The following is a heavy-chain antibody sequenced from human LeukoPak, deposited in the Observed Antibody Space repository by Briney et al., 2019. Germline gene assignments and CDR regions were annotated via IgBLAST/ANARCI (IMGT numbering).Heavy chain of an antibody. CDR3: ARDNPQRDYSNLYYYYYGMDV. J-gene: IGHJ6*02. CDR1: GYTFTSYG. CDR2: ISAYNGNT. V-gene: IGHV1-18*01. Sequence: ASVKVFCKASGYTFTSYGISWVRQAPGQGLEWMGWISAYNGNTNYAQKLQGRVTMTTDTSMSTAYMELRSLRSDDTAVYYCARDNPQRDYSNLYYYYYGMDVWGRGTTVTVSS. D-gene: IGHD4-11*01.